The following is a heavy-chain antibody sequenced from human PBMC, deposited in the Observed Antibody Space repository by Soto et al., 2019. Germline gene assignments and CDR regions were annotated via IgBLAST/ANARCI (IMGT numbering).Heavy chain of an antibody. CDR1: GFTFTSSA. V-gene: IGHV1-58*02. D-gene: IGHD5-12*01. CDR3: AADPRYSGYDFPFDY. Sequence: GASVKVSCKASGFTFTSSAMQWVRQARGQRLEWIGWIVVGSGNTNYAQKFQERVTITRDMSTSTAYMELSSLRSEDTAVYYCAADPRYSGYDFPFDYWGQGTLVTVSS. CDR2: IVVGSGNT. J-gene: IGHJ4*02.